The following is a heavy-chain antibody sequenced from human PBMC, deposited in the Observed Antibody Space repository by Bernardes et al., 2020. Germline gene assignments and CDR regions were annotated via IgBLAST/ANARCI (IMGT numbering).Heavy chain of an antibody. J-gene: IGHJ4*02. CDR3: ARSRYRVTTLGYFDY. D-gene: IGHD4-17*01. Sequence: SETLSLTCTVSGGSISSSSYYWGWIRQPPGKGLEWIGSIYYSGSTYYNPSLKSRVTISVDTSKNQFSLKLSSVTAADTAVYYCARSRYRVTTLGYFDYWGQVTLVTVSS. CDR1: GGSISSSSYY. CDR2: IYYSGST. V-gene: IGHV4-39*01.